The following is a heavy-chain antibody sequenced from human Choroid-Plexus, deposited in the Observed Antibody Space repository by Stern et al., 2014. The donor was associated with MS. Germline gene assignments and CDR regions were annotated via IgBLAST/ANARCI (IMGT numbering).Heavy chain of an antibody. CDR2: VSYDGSNK. CDR1: GFTFGSCA. J-gene: IGHJ5*02. Sequence: VQLVKSGGGVVQPGRPLRLSCVASGFTFGSCAMHWVRQAPGKGLEWAAGVSYDGSNKYYADSVKGRFTISRDNSQNTLYMQMSSLRPEDTAVYYCAKDRQYLTYFFDHWGQGSLVTVSS. CDR3: AKDRQYLTYFFDH. D-gene: IGHD2/OR15-2a*01. V-gene: IGHV3-30*18.